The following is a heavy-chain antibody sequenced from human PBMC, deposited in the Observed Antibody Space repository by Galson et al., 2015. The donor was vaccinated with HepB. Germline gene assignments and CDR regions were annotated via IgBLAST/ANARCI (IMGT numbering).Heavy chain of an antibody. V-gene: IGHV3-33*01. CDR3: TTYFGVLTHPPNNYFGMDV. J-gene: IGHJ6*02. D-gene: IGHD3-3*01. Sequence: SLRLSCAASGFTFSTYGLHWVRQAPGKGLEWVSVIWYDGTNKYYADSVKGRFTISRDNSKDTLYMQMNSLKTEDTAVYYCTTYFGVLTHPPNNYFGMDVWGHGTTVTVSS. CDR2: IWYDGTNK. CDR1: GFTFSTYG.